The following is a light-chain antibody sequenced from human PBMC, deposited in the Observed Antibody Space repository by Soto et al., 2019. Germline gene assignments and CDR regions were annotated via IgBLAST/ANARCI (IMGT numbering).Light chain of an antibody. CDR1: QSVSSS. CDR3: QQYGLSPRT. V-gene: IGKV3-11*01. Sequence: EVVLTQSPATLSLSPGERATLSCRASQSVSSSLAWYQQKPGQTPRLLIYDASNRATGIPARFSGSGSGTDFTLTINSLESEDFAVYYCQQYGLSPRTFGQGTKVEIK. J-gene: IGKJ1*01. CDR2: DAS.